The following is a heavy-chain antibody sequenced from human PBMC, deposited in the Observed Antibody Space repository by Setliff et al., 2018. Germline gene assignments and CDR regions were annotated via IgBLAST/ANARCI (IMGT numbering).Heavy chain of an antibody. CDR1: GYTLSNSI. J-gene: IGHJ4*02. D-gene: IGHD3-10*01. Sequence: ASVKVSCKASGYTLSNSILSWVRQAPGQGLEWVGWISAYNGKTYSAQKFQDRVTLTTHTSTNMGYLELRVLRSEDTAVYYCLRLVRYGTEIACPATSAVEVWGLGTLVTVSS. V-gene: IGHV1-18*01. CDR3: LRLVRYGTEIACPATSAVEV. CDR2: ISAYNGKT.